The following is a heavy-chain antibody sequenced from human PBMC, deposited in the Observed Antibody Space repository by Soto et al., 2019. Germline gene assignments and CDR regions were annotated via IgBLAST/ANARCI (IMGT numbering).Heavy chain of an antibody. V-gene: IGHV4-39*07. J-gene: IGHJ5*02. CDR3: VRDSPGLGPIA. D-gene: IGHD3-9*01. CDR1: GGSISSSSYY. CDR2: IYYSGST. Sequence: QLQLQESGPGLVKPSETLSLTCTVSGGSISSSSYYWGWIRQPPGKGLEWIGSIYYSGSTYYNPSLKSRVTISVDTSKNQFSLKLSSVTAADTAVYYCVRDSPGLGPIAWGQGTLVTVSS.